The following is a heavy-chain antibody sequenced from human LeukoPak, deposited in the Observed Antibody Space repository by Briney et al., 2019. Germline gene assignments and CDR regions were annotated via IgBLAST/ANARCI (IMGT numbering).Heavy chain of an antibody. CDR2: IKQDGSEK. V-gene: IGHV3-7*01. CDR3: ARLSSSWYMGEYYFDY. CDR1: GFIFNTFW. J-gene: IGHJ4*02. D-gene: IGHD6-13*01. Sequence: GGSLRPSCAASGFIFNTFWMSWVRQAPGKGLEWVANIKQDGSEKYYVDSVKGRFTISRDNAKNSLYLQMNSLRAEDTAVYYCARLSSSWYMGEYYFDYWGQGTLVTVSS.